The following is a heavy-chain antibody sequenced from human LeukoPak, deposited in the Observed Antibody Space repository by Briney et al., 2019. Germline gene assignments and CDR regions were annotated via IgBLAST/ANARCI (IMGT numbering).Heavy chain of an antibody. CDR3: AERPTMTTVTTPSWRVCDS. Sequence: PGGSLRLSCAASGFTFSSYAMNWVRQAPGKGLEWVSAIGASGAYTFYADSVKGRFTISRDNSRNTLYLQMNSLRAEDTAVYYCAERPTMTTVTTPSWRVCDSWGQGTLVTVSS. V-gene: IGHV3-23*01. D-gene: IGHD4-17*01. CDR1: GFTFSSYA. J-gene: IGHJ4*02. CDR2: IGASGAYT.